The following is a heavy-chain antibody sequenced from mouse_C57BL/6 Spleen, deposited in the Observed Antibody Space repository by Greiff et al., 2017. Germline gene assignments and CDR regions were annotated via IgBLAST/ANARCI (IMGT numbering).Heavy chain of an antibody. CDR1: GFNIKDNS. CDR2: IEPEDGET. Sequence: VQLQQSGAELGKPGASVKLSCTASGFNIKDNSMHWVKQRTEQGLEWMGRIEPEDGETKYAPTFPGKATITADSSSNTAYLQLSSLTSEDTAVYYCARYSYYAMDDWGQGTSVTVSS. CDR3: ARYSYYAMDD. V-gene: IGHV14-2*01. J-gene: IGHJ4*01.